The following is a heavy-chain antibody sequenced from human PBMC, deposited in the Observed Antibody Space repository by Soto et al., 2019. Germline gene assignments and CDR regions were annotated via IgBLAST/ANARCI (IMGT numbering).Heavy chain of an antibody. Sequence: GGSLRLSCAASGFTFSNLWMTWVRQAPGKGLEWVANKEPDGSGKYYVDSVMGRFTISRDNARKSLYLQMNSLRVEDTAVYFCARGGSDCSRYCVYWGQGTQVTVSS. CDR3: ARGGSDCSRYCVY. V-gene: IGHV3-7*03. CDR1: GFTFSNLW. CDR2: KEPDGSGK. D-gene: IGHD2-15*01. J-gene: IGHJ4*02.